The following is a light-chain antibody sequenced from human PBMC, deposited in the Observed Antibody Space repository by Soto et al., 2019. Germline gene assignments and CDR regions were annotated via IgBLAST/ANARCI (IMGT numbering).Light chain of an antibody. CDR1: STDVGAYNY. CDR3: CSSAGATPVV. Sequence: QSALTQPRSVSGSPGQSVTISCTGTSTDVGAYNYVSWYQQHPGKAPKLMIYDVSKRPSVVPDRFSGSKSGSTASLTISGLQAEDEADYYCCSSAGATPVVFGGGTKVTVL. V-gene: IGLV2-11*01. J-gene: IGLJ2*01. CDR2: DVS.